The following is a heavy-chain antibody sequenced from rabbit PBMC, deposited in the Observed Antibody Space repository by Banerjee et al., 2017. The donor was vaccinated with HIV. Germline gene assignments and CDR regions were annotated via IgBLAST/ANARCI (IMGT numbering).Heavy chain of an antibody. CDR3: TRDADNSGYFSL. J-gene: IGHJ4*01. CDR1: GFSFSSGYD. V-gene: IGHV1S40*01. Sequence: QSLEESGGDLVKPGASLTLTCTASGFSFSSGYDMCWVRQAPGKGLEWIGTMDTSSASTWYASWAKGRFTISKTSSTTVTLQMASLTAADTATYFCTRDADNSGYFSLWGQGTLVTVS. CDR2: MDTSSAST. D-gene: IGHD1-1*01.